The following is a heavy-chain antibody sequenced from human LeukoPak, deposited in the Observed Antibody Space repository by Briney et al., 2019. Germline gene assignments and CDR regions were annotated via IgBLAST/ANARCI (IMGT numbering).Heavy chain of an antibody. Sequence: ASVKVSCKVSGYTLTELSMHWVRQAPGKGLEWMGGFDPEDGETIYAQKFQGRVTMTRNTSISTAYMELSSLRSEDTAVYYCARGPPSVVGELDYWGQGTLVTVSS. D-gene: IGHD3-10*01. CDR2: FDPEDGET. J-gene: IGHJ4*02. V-gene: IGHV1-24*01. CDR3: ARGPPSVVGELDY. CDR1: GYTLTELS.